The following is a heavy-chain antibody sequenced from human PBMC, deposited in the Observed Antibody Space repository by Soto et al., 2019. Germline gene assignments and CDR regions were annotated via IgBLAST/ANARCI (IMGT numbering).Heavy chain of an antibody. V-gene: IGHV4-4*02. Sequence: SETLSLTCTVSGASITGSDWWSWVRQTPEKGLEWIGEIYHSGTTNYHPSLKSRVTISQVKSKNQFSLNLTSVTAADTAVYSCVRISVVGYFDYWGRGSLVTVSS. D-gene: IGHD3-22*01. CDR3: VRISVVGYFDY. J-gene: IGHJ4*02. CDR1: GASITGSDW. CDR2: IYHSGTT.